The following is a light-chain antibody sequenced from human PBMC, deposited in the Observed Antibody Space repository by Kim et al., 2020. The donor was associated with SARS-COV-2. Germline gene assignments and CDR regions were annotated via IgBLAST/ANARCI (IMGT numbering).Light chain of an antibody. CDR1: QSVTTK. Sequence: VSPGERATLSCTASQSVTTKLVWYQHGPGQAPRLLIYGASTRATGIAARFSGSGSGTEFTLTISNLQSEDSAVYYCQQYNTWPWTFGQGTKVDIK. V-gene: IGKV3-15*01. CDR2: GAS. CDR3: QQYNTWPWT. J-gene: IGKJ1*01.